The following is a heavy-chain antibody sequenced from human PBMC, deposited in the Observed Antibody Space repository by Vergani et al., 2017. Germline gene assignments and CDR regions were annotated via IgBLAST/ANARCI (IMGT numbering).Heavy chain of an antibody. V-gene: IGHV3-9*01. Sequence: EVQLVESGGGLVQPGRSLRLSCAASGFTFDDYAMHWVRQAPGKGLEWVSGISWNSGSIGYADSVKGRFTISRDNAKNSLYLQMNSLRAEDTALYYCAKDMYVWGSYRSGYFDYWGQGTLVTVSS. J-gene: IGHJ4*02. CDR2: ISWNSGSI. CDR3: AKDMYVWGSYRSGYFDY. D-gene: IGHD3-16*02. CDR1: GFTFDDYA.